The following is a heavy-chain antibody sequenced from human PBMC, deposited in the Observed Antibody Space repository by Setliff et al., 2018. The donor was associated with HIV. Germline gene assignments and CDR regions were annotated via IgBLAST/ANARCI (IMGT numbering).Heavy chain of an antibody. J-gene: IGHJ4*02. V-gene: IGHV4-4*07. CDR1: GGSVTSYY. CDR2: ISISGDT. Sequence: PSETLSLTCTVSGGSVTSYYWSWIRQPAGKRLEWIGRISISGDTNYNPSLKSRATMSLDTSKNQFSLKLNSVTAADTAMYYCARDPTTGVDYWGQGTLVTVSS. CDR3: ARDPTTGVDY. D-gene: IGHD4-4*01.